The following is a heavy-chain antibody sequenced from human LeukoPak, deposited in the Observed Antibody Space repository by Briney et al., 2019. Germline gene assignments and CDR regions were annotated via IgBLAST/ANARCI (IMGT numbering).Heavy chain of an antibody. CDR1: GDSITGYY. V-gene: IGHV4-39*07. CDR3: ARDGLWIQNAFDI. J-gene: IGHJ3*02. D-gene: IGHD5-18*01. Sequence: SETLSLTCSVSGDSITGYYWGWIRQPPGKGLEWIGNIYYTGNTYYNSSLKSRVTISLDTSKNEFSLKLSSVTAADTAVYYCARDGLWIQNAFDIWGQGTMVTVSA. CDR2: IYYTGNT.